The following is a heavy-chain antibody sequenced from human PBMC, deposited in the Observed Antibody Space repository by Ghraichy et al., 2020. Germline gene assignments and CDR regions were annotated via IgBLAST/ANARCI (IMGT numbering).Heavy chain of an antibody. CDR2: ISGSGGST. CDR1: GFTFSSYA. D-gene: IGHD3-22*01. CDR3: AKDMRYDSSGYYYDAFDI. J-gene: IGHJ3*02. Sequence: GGSLRLSCAASGFTFSSYAMSWVRQAPGKGLEWVSAISGSGGSTYYADSVKGRFTISRDNSKNTLYLQMNSLRAEDTAVYYCAKDMRYDSSGYYYDAFDIWGQGTMVTVSS. V-gene: IGHV3-23*01.